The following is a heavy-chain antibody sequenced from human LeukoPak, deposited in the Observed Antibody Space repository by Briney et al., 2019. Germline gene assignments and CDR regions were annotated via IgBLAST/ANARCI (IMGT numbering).Heavy chain of an antibody. CDR1: GFTVSSNY. CDR3: ARGGGEPWSDYYYYMDV. V-gene: IGHV3-53*01. J-gene: IGHJ6*03. Sequence: GGSLRLSCAASGFTVSSNYMSWVRQAPGKGLEWVSVIYSGGSAYYADSVKGRFTISRDNSKHTLYLQMNSLRAEDTAVYYCARGGGEPWSDYYYYMDVWGKGTTVTVSS. D-gene: IGHD3-16*01. CDR2: IYSGGSA.